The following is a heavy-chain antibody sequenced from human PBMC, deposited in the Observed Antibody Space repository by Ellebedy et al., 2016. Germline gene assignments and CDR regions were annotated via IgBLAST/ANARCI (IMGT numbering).Heavy chain of an antibody. J-gene: IGHJ4*02. CDR2: IWYDGSNK. Sequence: GGSLRLSCAASGFTFSSYGMHWVRQAPGKGLEWVAVIWYDGSNKYYADSVKGRFTISRDNSKNTLYLQMNSLRAEDTAVYYCARDLQILYYDFWSGYRPPGCWGQGTLVTVSS. CDR3: ARDLQILYYDFWSGYRPPGC. V-gene: IGHV3-33*01. CDR1: GFTFSSYG. D-gene: IGHD3-3*01.